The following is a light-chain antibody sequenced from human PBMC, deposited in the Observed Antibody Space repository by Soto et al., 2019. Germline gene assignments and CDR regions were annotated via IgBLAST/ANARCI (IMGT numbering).Light chain of an antibody. CDR3: QQYKVWPLT. V-gene: IGKV3-15*01. CDR1: QSVSSN. Sequence: EIVMTQSPATLSVSPGERATLSDRASQSVSSNLAWYQQKPGQTPKLVIYVASTRATGIPARFSGSGSGTEFTLTISSLQSEDFAVYYCQQYKVWPLTFGGGTKVEFK. J-gene: IGKJ4*01. CDR2: VAS.